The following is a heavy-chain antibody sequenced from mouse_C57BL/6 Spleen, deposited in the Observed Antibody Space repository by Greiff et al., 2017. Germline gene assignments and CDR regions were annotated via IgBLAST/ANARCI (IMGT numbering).Heavy chain of an antibody. CDR2: ISSGGSYT. V-gene: IGHV5-6*01. D-gene: IGHD1-1*01. CDR3: ERLYGSSKNY. J-gene: IGHJ2*01. CDR1: GFTFSSYG. Sequence: EVQLVESGGDLVKPGGSLKLSCAASGFTFSSYGMSWVRQTPDKRLEWVATISSGGSYTYYPASVKGRFTISRDNAKNTLYLQMSSLKSEDTAMYYCERLYGSSKNYWGQGTTLTVSS.